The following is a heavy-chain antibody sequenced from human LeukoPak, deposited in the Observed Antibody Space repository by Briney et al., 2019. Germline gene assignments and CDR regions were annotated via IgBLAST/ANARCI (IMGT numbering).Heavy chain of an antibody. CDR2: TYYSGST. CDR1: GGSISSGGYY. CDR3: ARGHGSSYPFDY. J-gene: IGHJ4*02. D-gene: IGHD6-6*01. V-gene: IGHV4-31*03. Sequence: PSETLSLTCTVSGGSISSGGYYWSWIRQHPGKGLEWIGYTYYSGSTYYNPSLKSRVTISVDTSKNQFSLKLSSVTAADTAVYYCARGHGSSYPFDYWGQGTLVTVSS.